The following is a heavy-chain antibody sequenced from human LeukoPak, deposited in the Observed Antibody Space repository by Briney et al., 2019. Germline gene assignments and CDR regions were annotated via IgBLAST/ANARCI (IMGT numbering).Heavy chain of an antibody. CDR2: IKQDGSEK. V-gene: IGHV3-7*01. D-gene: IGHD6-19*01. CDR1: GFTVSSNY. Sequence: PGGSLRLSCAASGFTVSSNYMSWVRQAPGKGLEWVANIKQDGSEKYYVDSVKGRFTISRDNAKNSLYLQMNSLRAEDTAVYYCARDLDSSGWYLGENWFDPWGQGTLVTVSS. J-gene: IGHJ5*02. CDR3: ARDLDSSGWYLGENWFDP.